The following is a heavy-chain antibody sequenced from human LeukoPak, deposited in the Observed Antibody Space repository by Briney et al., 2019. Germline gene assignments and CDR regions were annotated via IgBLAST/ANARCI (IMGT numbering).Heavy chain of an antibody. J-gene: IGHJ4*02. CDR2: ISDGGGRT. D-gene: IGHD3-10*01. CDR3: AKRGVVVRVILVGFHKEAYYFDS. Sequence: GGSLRLSCAVSGIALSNYGMTWVRQAPGKGLEWVAGISDGGGRTNYADSVKGRFTISRDNPKNTLYLQMNSLRAEDTAVYFCAKRGVVVRVILVGFHKEAYYFDSWGQGALVTVSS. CDR1: GIALSNYG. V-gene: IGHV3-23*01.